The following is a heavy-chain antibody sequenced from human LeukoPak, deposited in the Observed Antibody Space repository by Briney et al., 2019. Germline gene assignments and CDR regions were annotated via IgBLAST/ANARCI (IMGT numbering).Heavy chain of an antibody. D-gene: IGHD2-2*01. J-gene: IGHJ4*02. Sequence: GRSLRLSCAASGFTFSSYGMHWVRQAPGKGLEWVAVIWYDGSNKYYADSVKGRFTISRDNSKNTLYLQMNSLRAEDTAVYYCAKDLEDIVVVPAANFNWGQGTLVTVSS. CDR1: GFTFSSYG. CDR2: IWYDGSNK. V-gene: IGHV3-33*06. CDR3: AKDLEDIVVVPAANFN.